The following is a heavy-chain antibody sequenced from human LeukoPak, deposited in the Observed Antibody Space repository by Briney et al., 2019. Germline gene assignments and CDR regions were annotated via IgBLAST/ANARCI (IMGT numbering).Heavy chain of an antibody. CDR3: AREDRHYYDSSGYYYVRVVMRYFQH. J-gene: IGHJ1*01. CDR1: GFTFSSYW. D-gene: IGHD3-22*01. Sequence: PGGSLRLSCAASGFTFSSYWMSWVRQAPGKGLEWVANIKQDGSEKYYVDSVKGRFTISRDNAKNSLYLQMNSPRAEDTAVYYCAREDRHYYDSSGYYYVRVVMRYFQHWGQGTLVTVSS. CDR2: IKQDGSEK. V-gene: IGHV3-7*01.